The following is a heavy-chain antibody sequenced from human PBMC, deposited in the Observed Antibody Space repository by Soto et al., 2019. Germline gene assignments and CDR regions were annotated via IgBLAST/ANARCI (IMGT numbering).Heavy chain of an antibody. CDR1: GYTFSTYD. D-gene: IGHD3-10*01. V-gene: IGHV1-8*01. Sequence: ASVKVSCKAYGYTFSTYDINWVRQATGQGLEWMGWMNPNSGNTGYAQKFRGRVTMTRNTSISTAYMELSSLGSEDTATYYCARGVMTLVRGVNNWFDPWGQGTLVTVSS. J-gene: IGHJ5*02. CDR2: MNPNSGNT. CDR3: ARGVMTLVRGVNNWFDP.